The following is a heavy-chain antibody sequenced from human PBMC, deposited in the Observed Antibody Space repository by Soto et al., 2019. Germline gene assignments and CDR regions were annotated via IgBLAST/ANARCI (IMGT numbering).Heavy chain of an antibody. D-gene: IGHD3-22*01. CDR2: IHYSGRT. CDR3: ARYYFDSSGYSNWFDP. Sequence: LSLTCAVSCGSITSGAYYWTWIRQHPVKGLEWIAYIHYSGRTYYNPSLKSRVTISVDTSNNQFSLKLSSVTAADTAVYYCARYYFDSSGYSNWFDPWGQGTLVTVSS. V-gene: IGHV4-31*11. CDR1: CGSITSGAYY. J-gene: IGHJ5*02.